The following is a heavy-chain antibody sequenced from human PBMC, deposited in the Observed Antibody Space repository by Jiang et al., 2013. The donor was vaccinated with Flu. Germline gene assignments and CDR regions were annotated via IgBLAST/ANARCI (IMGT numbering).Heavy chain of an antibody. CDR3: ARVGMAKGDGYNSSYFDY. Sequence: VQLVESGAEVKKPGASVKVSCKASGYTFTGYYMHWVRQAPGQGLEWMGWINPNSGGTNYAQKFQGRVTMTRDTSISTAYMELSRLRSDDTAVYYCARVGMAKGDGYNSSYFDYWARERWSPSPQ. D-gene: IGHD5-24*01. CDR1: GYTFTGYY. V-gene: IGHV1-2*02. CDR2: INPNSGGT. J-gene: IGHJ4*02.